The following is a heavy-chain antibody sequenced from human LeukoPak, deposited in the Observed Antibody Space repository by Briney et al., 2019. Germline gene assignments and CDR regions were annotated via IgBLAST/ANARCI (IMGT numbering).Heavy chain of an antibody. CDR3: ASGITPYDRARIDI. D-gene: IGHD3-22*01. Sequence: GASVKVSCEASGYTFTGYYMHWVRQAPGQGLEWMGRINPNSGGTNYAQKFQGRVTMTRDTSISTAYMELSRLRSDDTAVYYCASGITPYDRARIDIWGQGTMVTVSS. V-gene: IGHV1-2*06. J-gene: IGHJ3*02. CDR2: INPNSGGT. CDR1: GYTFTGYY.